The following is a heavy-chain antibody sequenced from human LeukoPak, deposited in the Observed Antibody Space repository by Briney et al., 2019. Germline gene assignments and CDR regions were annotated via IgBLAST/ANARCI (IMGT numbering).Heavy chain of an antibody. J-gene: IGHJ6*02. CDR2: IGTAGDT. Sequence: PGGSLRLSCAASGFTFSSYDMHWVRQATGKGLEWVSAIGTAGDTYYPGSVKSRFTISRENAKNTLYLQMNSLRAEDTAVYYCAKAHHYYDSSGYYYRNYYYYGMDVWGQGTTVTVSS. V-gene: IGHV3-13*01. CDR3: AKAHHYYDSSGYYYRNYYYYGMDV. CDR1: GFTFSSYD. D-gene: IGHD3-22*01.